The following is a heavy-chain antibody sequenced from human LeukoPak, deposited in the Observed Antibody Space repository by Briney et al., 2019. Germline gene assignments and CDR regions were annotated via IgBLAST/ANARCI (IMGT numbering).Heavy chain of an antibody. CDR2: TYDGGRG. J-gene: IGHJ5*02. CDR1: GGYISSSF. Sequence: SETLSLTCTVSGGYISSSFWTWIRQAPGKGLELIGFTYDGGRGNYKPSLRSRVDISLDTSKNRYSLRLTSVTAADTGVYYCARLWRPHDYDNWFDHWGQGILVTVSS. CDR3: ARLWRPHDYDNWFDH. V-gene: IGHV4-59*13. D-gene: IGHD4-17*01.